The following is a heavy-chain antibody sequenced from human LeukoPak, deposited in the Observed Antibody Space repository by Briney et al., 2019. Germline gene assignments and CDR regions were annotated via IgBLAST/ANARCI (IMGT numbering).Heavy chain of an antibody. J-gene: IGHJ4*02. CDR2: IYYSGRT. D-gene: IGHD3-10*01. V-gene: IGHV4-39*01. Sequence: SETLSLTCTVSGGSISSSSYYWGWIRQPRGKGLEWIGSIYYSGRTYYNPSLKSRVTVSVDTSKNQFSLKLSSVTAADTAVYYCARHGSYYDYWGQGTLVTVSS. CDR1: GGSISSSSYY. CDR3: ARHGSYYDY.